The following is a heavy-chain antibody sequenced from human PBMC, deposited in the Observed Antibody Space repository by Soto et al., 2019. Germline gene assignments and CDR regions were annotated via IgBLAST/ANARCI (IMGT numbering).Heavy chain of an antibody. V-gene: IGHV1-18*01. D-gene: IGHD6-19*01. CDR3: ARDHRQWLDATGLDY. Sequence: QVQLVQSGAEVKKPGASVKVSCKASGYTFTSYGISWVRQAPGQGLEWMGWISAYNGNTNYAQKLQGRVTMTTDTATSTAYMELRSLRSDDTAVYYCARDHRQWLDATGLDYWGQGTLVTVSS. CDR1: GYTFTSYG. J-gene: IGHJ4*02. CDR2: ISAYNGNT.